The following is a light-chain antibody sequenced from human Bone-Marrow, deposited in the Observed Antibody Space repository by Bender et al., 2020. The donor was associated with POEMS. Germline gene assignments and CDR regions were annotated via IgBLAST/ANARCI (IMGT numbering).Light chain of an antibody. Sequence: SYLLTQPPSVSVAPGQTATITCAGYIVRSQSVFWYQQKPGQAPLLVVYDDADRPSGIPSRISGSKSGDTATLTISRADVDDEADYYCQVWDNIGDECWVFGGGTRLTVL. CDR3: QVWDNIGDECWV. CDR1: IVRSQS. V-gene: IGLV3-21*02. CDR2: DDA. J-gene: IGLJ3*02.